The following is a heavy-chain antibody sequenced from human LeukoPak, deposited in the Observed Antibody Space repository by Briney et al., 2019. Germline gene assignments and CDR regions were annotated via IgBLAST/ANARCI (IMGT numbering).Heavy chain of an antibody. Sequence: GASVKVSCKASGYTFTSYAMHWVRQAPGQRLEWMGWINAGNGNTKYSQKFQGRVTITRDTSASTAYMELSSLRSEDTAVYYCARDSQGQRYFDWLQPSPYNWFDPWGQGTLVTVSS. CDR3: ARDSQGQRYFDWLQPSPYNWFDP. D-gene: IGHD3-9*01. J-gene: IGHJ5*02. CDR2: INAGNGNT. CDR1: GYTFTSYA. V-gene: IGHV1-3*01.